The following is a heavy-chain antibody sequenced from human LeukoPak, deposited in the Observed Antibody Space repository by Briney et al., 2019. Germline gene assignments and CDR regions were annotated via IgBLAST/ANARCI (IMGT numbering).Heavy chain of an antibody. V-gene: IGHV4-39*01. CDR3: ARQKGSSSSWSDFDY. CDR1: GGSISNPNYY. CDR2: IYYTGSA. Sequence: PSETLSLTCTVSGGSISNPNYYWGWIRQPPGKGLEWFGSIYYTGSAYYNPSLKSRVTISVDTSRNQFSLRLNSVTAADTAVYFCARQKGSSSSWSDFDYWVQGTLVTVSS. D-gene: IGHD6-13*01. J-gene: IGHJ4*02.